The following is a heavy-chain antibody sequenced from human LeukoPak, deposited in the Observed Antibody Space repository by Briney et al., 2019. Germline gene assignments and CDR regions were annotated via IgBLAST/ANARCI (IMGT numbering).Heavy chain of an antibody. V-gene: IGHV4-59*01. CDR2: IHFSGST. CDR3: AGDLGGIYFDY. Sequence: PSETLSLTCTVSDASISGYYWSWIRQPPGKGLEWIGSIHFSGSTNYNPSLRGRVTISVDTSKNQLSLKLSSVTAADTAVYYCAGDLGGIYFDYWGQGTLVTVSS. CDR1: DASISGYY. D-gene: IGHD1-26*01. J-gene: IGHJ4*02.